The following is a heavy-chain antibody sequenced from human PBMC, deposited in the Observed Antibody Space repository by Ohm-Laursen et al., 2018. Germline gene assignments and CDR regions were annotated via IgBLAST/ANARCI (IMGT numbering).Heavy chain of an antibody. Sequence: SVKVSCKASGYTFTSYDINWVRQATGQGLEWMGWMNTNSGNTGYAKKFQGRVTMTRNTSIRTAYMELSRLRSEDTAVYYCAGWSSSGWYGLYYFDYWGQGTLVTVSS. V-gene: IGHV1-8*01. CDR1: GYTFTSYD. J-gene: IGHJ4*02. D-gene: IGHD6-19*01. CDR3: AGWSSSGWYGLYYFDY. CDR2: MNTNSGNT.